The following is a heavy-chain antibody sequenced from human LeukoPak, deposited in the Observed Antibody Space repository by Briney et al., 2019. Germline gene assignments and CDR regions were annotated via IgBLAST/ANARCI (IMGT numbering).Heavy chain of an antibody. J-gene: IGHJ3*02. CDR1: GFTFSSYA. D-gene: IGHD3-22*01. CDR2: ISYDGGNK. V-gene: IGHV3-30-3*01. Sequence: GRSLRLSCAASGFTFSSYAMHWVRQAPGKGLEWVAVISYDGGNKYYADSVKGRFTISRDNSKNTLYLQMNSLRAEDTAVYYCARDPITMIVPGGAGAFDIWGQGTMVTVSS. CDR3: ARDPITMIVPGGAGAFDI.